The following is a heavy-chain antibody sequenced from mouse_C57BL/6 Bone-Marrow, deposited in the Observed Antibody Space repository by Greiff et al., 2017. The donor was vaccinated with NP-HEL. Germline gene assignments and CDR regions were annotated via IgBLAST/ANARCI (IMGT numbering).Heavy chain of an antibody. CDR2: IYPRSGNT. Sequence: QVQLKESGAELARPGASVKLSCKASGYTFTSYGISWVKQRTGQGLEWIGEIYPRSGNTYYNEKFKGKATLTADKSSSTAYMELRSLTSEDSAVYFCARPDGYYYAMDYWGQGTSVTVSS. J-gene: IGHJ4*01. D-gene: IGHD2-3*01. CDR3: ARPDGYYYAMDY. V-gene: IGHV1-81*01. CDR1: GYTFTSYG.